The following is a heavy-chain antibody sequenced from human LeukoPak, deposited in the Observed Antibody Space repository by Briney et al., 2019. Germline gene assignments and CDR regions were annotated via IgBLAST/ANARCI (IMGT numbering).Heavy chain of an antibody. CDR3: ARDRVDIVATYDY. CDR1: GGTFSSYA. J-gene: IGHJ4*02. Sequence: ASVKVSCKASGGTFSSYAISWVRQAPGQGLEWMGWINPNSGGTNYAQKFQGRVTMTRDTSISTAYMELSRLRSDDTAVYYCARDRVDIVATYDYWGQGTLVTVSS. D-gene: IGHD5-12*01. V-gene: IGHV1-2*02. CDR2: INPNSGGT.